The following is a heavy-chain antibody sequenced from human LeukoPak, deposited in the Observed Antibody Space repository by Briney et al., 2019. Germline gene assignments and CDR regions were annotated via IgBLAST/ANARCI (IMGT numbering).Heavy chain of an antibody. J-gene: IGHJ5*02. CDR3: ALGDPTYNWFDP. D-gene: IGHD1-1*01. V-gene: IGHV4-38-2*02. CDR1: GYSISRDYY. CDR2: IYHTRST. Sequence: SETLSLTCTVSGYSISRDYYWGWIRQPPGKGLEWIGSIYHTRSTYYNPSLKSRVTISVDTSKNQFSLKLSSATAADTAVYYCALGDPTYNWFDPWGQGTLVTVSS.